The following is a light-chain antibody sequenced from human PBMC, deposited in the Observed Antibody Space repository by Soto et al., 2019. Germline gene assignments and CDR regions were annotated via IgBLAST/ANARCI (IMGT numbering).Light chain of an antibody. CDR2: DAS. CDR3: QQSNNWLT. V-gene: IGKV3-15*01. Sequence: EIVMTQSPATLSVSPGERATLSCRASQSVSRNLAWYQQKPGQAPRLLIYDASTRATGIPDRFSGSGSETDFTLTISSLQSEDFAVYYCQQSNNWLTFGGGTKVEIK. J-gene: IGKJ4*01. CDR1: QSVSRN.